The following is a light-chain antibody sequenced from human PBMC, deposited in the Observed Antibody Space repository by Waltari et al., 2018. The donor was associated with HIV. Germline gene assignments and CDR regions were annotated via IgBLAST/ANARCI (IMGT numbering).Light chain of an antibody. Sequence: QSALTQPPSASGSPGQSVTLSCTGTSSDVGGYNYVSWHQQHPGKAPKPMIYEVIKRPSGVPDRFSGSKSGNTASLTVSGLQPEDEADYYCSSHAGSKVVFGGGTRLTVL. CDR2: EVI. V-gene: IGLV2-8*01. CDR1: SSDVGGYNY. J-gene: IGLJ2*01. CDR3: SSHAGSKVV.